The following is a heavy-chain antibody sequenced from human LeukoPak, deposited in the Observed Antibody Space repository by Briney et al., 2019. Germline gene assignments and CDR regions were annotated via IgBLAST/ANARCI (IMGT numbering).Heavy chain of an antibody. CDR2: IYTSGST. D-gene: IGHD3-22*01. CDR1: GGSISSYY. J-gene: IGHJ4*02. CDR3: ARLSIIYDSSGYLSQGFDY. Sequence: PSETLSLTCTVSGGSISSYYWSWIRQPAGKGLEWIGRIYTSGSTNYNLSLKSRVTMSVDTSKNQFSLKLSSVTAADTAVYYCARLSIIYDSSGYLSQGFDYWGQGTLVTVSS. V-gene: IGHV4-4*07.